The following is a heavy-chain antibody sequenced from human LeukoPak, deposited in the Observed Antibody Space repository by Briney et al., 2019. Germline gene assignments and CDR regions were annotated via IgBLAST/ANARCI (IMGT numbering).Heavy chain of an antibody. CDR1: GDSITTYY. J-gene: IGHJ4*02. CDR3: ARDSYGDFDS. V-gene: IGHV4-59*01. CDR2: IYFTGST. Sequence: SETLSLTCTVSGDSITTYYWSWIRQPPGKGLEWIGHIYFTGSTHYNPTLKSRVTMSVDTSHNQYFLKLSSVTAADTAVYFCARDSYGDFDSWGRGALATVSS. D-gene: IGHD4-17*01.